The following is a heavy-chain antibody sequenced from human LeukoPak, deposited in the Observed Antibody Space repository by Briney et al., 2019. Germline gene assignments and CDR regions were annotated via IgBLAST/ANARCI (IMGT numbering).Heavy chain of an antibody. D-gene: IGHD4-11*01. CDR1: GGSISSYY. CDR2: IYTSGST. J-gene: IGHJ6*03. V-gene: IGHV4-4*07. CDR3: ARASVTYYYYYYMDV. Sequence: PSETLSLTCTVSGGSISSYYWSWIRQPAGKGLEWIGRIYTSGSTNYNPSLKSRATISVDTSKNQFSLKLSSVTAADTAVYYCARASVTYYYYYYMDVWGKGTTVTVSS.